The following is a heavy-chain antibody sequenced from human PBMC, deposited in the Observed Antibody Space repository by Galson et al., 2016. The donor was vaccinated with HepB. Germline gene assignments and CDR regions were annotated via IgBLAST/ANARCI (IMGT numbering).Heavy chain of an antibody. CDR2: ISTYNGHT. D-gene: IGHD3-16*01. V-gene: IGHV1-18*01. CDR3: ARDWGNQLSDDSPPYHLIDY. J-gene: IGHJ4*02. CDR1: GYYFPTFG. Sequence: SVKVSCKASGYYFPTFGISWVRQAPGQGLEWLGWISTYNGHTKSAQRLQGRVTMTTDTSTSTAHMDLRSLRSDDTAVYYCARDWGNQLSDDSPPYHLIDYWGQGTLVTVSS.